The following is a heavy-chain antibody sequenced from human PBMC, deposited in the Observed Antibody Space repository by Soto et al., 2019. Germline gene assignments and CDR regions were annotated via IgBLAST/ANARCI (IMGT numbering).Heavy chain of an antibody. CDR1: GGTFSSYA. J-gene: IGHJ6*02. V-gene: IGHV1-69*01. CDR2: IIPLLNTP. D-gene: IGHD6-6*01. Sequence: QVQLVQSGAEVKKPGSSVKVSCRASGGTFSSYAVSWVRQAPGQGPEWMGVIIPLLNTPKYVEKFQGRVTITADASATTAYLELSSLTSEDTAVYYCARESSSPNYYYYGMDVWGQGTTVTVSS. CDR3: ARESSSPNYYYYGMDV.